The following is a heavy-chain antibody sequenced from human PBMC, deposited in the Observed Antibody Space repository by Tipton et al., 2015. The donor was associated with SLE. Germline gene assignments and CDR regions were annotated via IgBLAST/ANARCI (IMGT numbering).Heavy chain of an antibody. CDR1: GGSIRSSSYY. J-gene: IGHJ4*02. D-gene: IGHD5-24*01. CDR3: VRLELPATKADY. CDR2: IFYSGGT. Sequence: TLSLTCTVSGGSIRSSSYYWVWIRQPPGKGLEWIGIIFYSGGTYSNPSLKSRVSMSVDTSKNQISLKLRSVTATDTAVYYCVRLELPATKADYWGPGTLVTVSS. V-gene: IGHV4-39*01.